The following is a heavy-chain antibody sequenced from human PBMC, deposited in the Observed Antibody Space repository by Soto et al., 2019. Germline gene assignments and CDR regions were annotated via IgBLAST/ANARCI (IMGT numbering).Heavy chain of an antibody. V-gene: IGHV4-61*01. CDR3: AKGYCSGGSCYGFDY. CDR1: GGSVSSGSYY. CDR2: IYYSGST. J-gene: IGHJ4*02. D-gene: IGHD2-15*01. Sequence: PSETLSLTCTVSGGSVSSGSYYWSWIRQPPGKGLEWIGYIYYSGSTNYNPSLKSRVTISVDTSKNQFSLKLSSVTAADTAVYYCAKGYCSGGSCYGFDYWGQGTLVTV.